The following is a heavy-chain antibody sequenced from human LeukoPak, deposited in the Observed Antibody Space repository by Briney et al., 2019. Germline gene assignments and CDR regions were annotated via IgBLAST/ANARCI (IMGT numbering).Heavy chain of an antibody. V-gene: IGHV4-59*01. CDR1: GGSISPYY. D-gene: IGHD6-13*01. CDR2: ISYSGST. CDR3: ARARVQLEIDY. Sequence: SETLSLTCTVSGGSISPYYWSWIRQPPGKGLEWIGYISYSGSTNYNPSLKSRVTISVDTSKNQFSLKLTSVTAADTAVYYCARARVQLEIDYWGQGTLVTVSS. J-gene: IGHJ4*02.